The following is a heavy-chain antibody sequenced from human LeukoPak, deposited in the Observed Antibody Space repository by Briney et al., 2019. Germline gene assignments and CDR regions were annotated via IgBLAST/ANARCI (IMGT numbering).Heavy chain of an antibody. D-gene: IGHD2-15*01. V-gene: IGHV3-33*06. CDR2: IWYDGSNK. CDR3: AKERLGYCSGGSCYVFDY. Sequence: GGSLRLSCAASGFTFSSYGMHWVRQAPGKGVEWVAVIWYDGSNKYYADSVKGRFTISRDNSKNTLYLQMNSLRAEDTAVYYCAKERLGYCSGGSCYVFDYWGQGTLVTVSS. J-gene: IGHJ4*02. CDR1: GFTFSSYG.